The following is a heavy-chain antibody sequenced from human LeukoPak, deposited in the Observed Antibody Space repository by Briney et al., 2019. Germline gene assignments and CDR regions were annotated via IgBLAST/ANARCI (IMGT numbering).Heavy chain of an antibody. Sequence: PGGSLRLSCAASGFTFSSYWMSWVRQAPGKGLEWVANIRQDGSEKYYVDSVKGRFTISRDNAQNSLYLQMNSLRAEDTAVYYCARRPGWYYDTSGHPFDYWGQGTLVTVSS. CDR2: IRQDGSEK. CDR3: ARRPGWYYDTSGHPFDY. J-gene: IGHJ4*02. D-gene: IGHD3-22*01. V-gene: IGHV3-7*01. CDR1: GFTFSSYW.